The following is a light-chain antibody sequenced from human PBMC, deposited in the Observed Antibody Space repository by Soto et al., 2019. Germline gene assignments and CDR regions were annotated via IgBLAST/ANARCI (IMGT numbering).Light chain of an antibody. J-gene: IGKJ2*01. Sequence: IQMTQSPSSLSTSVGDRVTITCQASQDISNYLNWYQQKPGKAPKLLIYDASNLQTGVPSRFSGSGSGTDFILTISSLQPEDIATYYCQQYDNLPVTFGQGTKVDIK. V-gene: IGKV1-33*01. CDR2: DAS. CDR1: QDISNY. CDR3: QQYDNLPVT.